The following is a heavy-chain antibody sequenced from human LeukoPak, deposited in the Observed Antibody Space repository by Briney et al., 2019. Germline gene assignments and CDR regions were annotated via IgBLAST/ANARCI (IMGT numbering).Heavy chain of an antibody. CDR3: ARGQVVREY. V-gene: IGHV4-34*01. CDR1: GGSFSGYY. CDR2: INQSGST. J-gene: IGHJ4*02. D-gene: IGHD2-15*01. Sequence: PSETLSLTCTVYGGSFSGYYWSWIRQSPGKGLEWIGEINQSGSTNLNPSLNSRVTISLDTSKNQFSLNLTSVTAADTAVYYCARGQVVREYWGQGTLVTVSS.